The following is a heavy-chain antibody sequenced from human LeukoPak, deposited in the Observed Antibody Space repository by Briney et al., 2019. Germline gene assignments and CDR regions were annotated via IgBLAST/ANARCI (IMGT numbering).Heavy chain of an antibody. CDR1: GGSISSYY. D-gene: IGHD6-6*01. Sequence: PSETLSLTCTVSGGSISSYYWSWIRQPPGKGLEWIGYIYYSGSTNYNPSLKSRVTISVDTSKNQFSLKLSSVTAADTAVYYCARVWAARPGAHPDYYYYGMDVWGQGTTVTVSS. J-gene: IGHJ6*02. CDR2: IYYSGST. V-gene: IGHV4-59*01. CDR3: ARVWAARPGAHPDYYYYGMDV.